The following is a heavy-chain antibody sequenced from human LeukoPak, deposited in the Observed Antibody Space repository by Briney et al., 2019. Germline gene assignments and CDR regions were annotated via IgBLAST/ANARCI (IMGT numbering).Heavy chain of an antibody. CDR3: AKDNYYDSSGYIDY. D-gene: IGHD3-22*01. Sequence: PGGSLRLSCAASGFTFDDYAMHWVRQAPGKGLEWVSGISWNSGSIGYADSVKGRFTISRDNAKNSLYLQMNSLRAEDMALYYCAKDNYYDSSGYIDYRGQGTLVTVSS. V-gene: IGHV3-9*03. J-gene: IGHJ4*02. CDR2: ISWNSGSI. CDR1: GFTFDDYA.